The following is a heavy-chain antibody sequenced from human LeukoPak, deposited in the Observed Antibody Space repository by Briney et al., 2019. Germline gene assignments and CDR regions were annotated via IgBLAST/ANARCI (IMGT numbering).Heavy chain of an antibody. Sequence: GRSLRLSCAASGVTFSSLAMHWVRQAPGKGLEWVAVISHHGSDQYYADSVKGRSTISRDNIKNTLYLQMNSLRAEDTAVYYCARASINGDELGAFDIWGQGTMVTVSS. V-gene: IGHV3-30*04. CDR1: GVTFSSLA. J-gene: IGHJ3*02. D-gene: IGHD4-17*01. CDR2: ISHHGSDQ. CDR3: ARASINGDELGAFDI.